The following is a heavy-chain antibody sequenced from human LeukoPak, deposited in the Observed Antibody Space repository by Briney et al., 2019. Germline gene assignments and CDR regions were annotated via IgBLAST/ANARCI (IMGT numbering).Heavy chain of an antibody. CDR2: IYSGGST. V-gene: IGHV3-66*01. D-gene: IGHD2-15*01. Sequence: PGGSLRLSCAASGFTVSSNYMSWVRQAPGKGLEWVSAIYSGGSTYYADSVKGRFTISRDNSKNTLYLQMNSLRAEDTAVYYCAREGIGSYYFDYWGQGTLVTVSS. CDR1: GFTVSSNY. CDR3: AREGIGSYYFDY. J-gene: IGHJ4*02.